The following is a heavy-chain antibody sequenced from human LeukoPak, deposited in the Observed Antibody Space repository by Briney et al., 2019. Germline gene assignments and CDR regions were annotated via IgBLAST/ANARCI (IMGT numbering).Heavy chain of an antibody. J-gene: IGHJ4*02. CDR3: ARDPGSGYEEHFDY. V-gene: IGHV3-48*03. CDR2: ISSSGGAI. D-gene: IGHD5-12*01. Sequence: PGGSLRLSCAASGFTFSSYEMNWVRQAPGKGLEWVSYISSSGGAIYYADSVKGRFTISRDNAKNSLYLQMNSLRAEDTAVYYCARDPGSGYEEHFDYWGQGTLVTVSS. CDR1: GFTFSSYE.